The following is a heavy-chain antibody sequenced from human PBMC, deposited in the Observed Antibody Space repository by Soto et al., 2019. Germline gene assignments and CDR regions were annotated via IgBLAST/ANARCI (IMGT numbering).Heavy chain of an antibody. J-gene: IGHJ4*02. CDR2: ISYDGSNK. CDR3: AKVQRPAARVNSEFDY. D-gene: IGHD6-13*01. CDR1: GFTFSSYG. V-gene: IGHV3-30*18. Sequence: PGGSLRLSCAASGFTFSSYGMHWVRQAPGKGLEWVAVISYDGSNKYYADSVKGRFTISRDNSKNTLYLQMNSLRAEDTAVYYCAKVQRPAARVNSEFDYWGQGTLVTVSS.